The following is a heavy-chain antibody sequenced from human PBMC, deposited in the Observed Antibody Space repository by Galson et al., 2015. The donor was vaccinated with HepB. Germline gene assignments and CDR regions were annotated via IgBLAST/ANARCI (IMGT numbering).Heavy chain of an antibody. D-gene: IGHD3-10*01. V-gene: IGHV3-30*04. J-gene: IGHJ6*03. CDR2: VSNDGTNK. CDR3: ATNYGSGAYYYYYMDV. CDR1: GFTFDNYA. Sequence: SLRLSCAASGFTFDNYAMHWVRQTPGKGLEWMAVVSNDGTNKDYTDSVRGRFIITRDTSASTSYMQLSSLRFEDTAIYFCATNYGSGAYYYYYMDVWGKGTAVTVSS.